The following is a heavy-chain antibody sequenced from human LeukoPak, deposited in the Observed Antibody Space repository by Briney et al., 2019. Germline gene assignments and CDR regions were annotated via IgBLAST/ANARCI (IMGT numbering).Heavy chain of an antibody. CDR2: IYYSGST. J-gene: IGHJ5*01. Sequence: SETLSLTCTVSGVSISSNYWSWIRQPPGKGLEWIGYIYYSGSTNYNPSLKNRVTILLETSKNHFSLKLRSVTAADSAVYYCARDPDYGAGSYLDSWGQGTRVTVSS. V-gene: IGHV4-59*01. CDR1: GVSISSNY. D-gene: IGHD3-10*01. CDR3: ARDPDYGAGSYLDS.